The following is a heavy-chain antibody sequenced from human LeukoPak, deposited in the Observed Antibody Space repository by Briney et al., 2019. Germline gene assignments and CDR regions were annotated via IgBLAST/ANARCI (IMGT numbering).Heavy chain of an antibody. CDR2: VNQDGSET. Sequence: PGGSLRLSCAASGFALSSHWMTWVRQVPGRGPEWVANVNQDGSETYYLDSVKGRFTISKDNAKNSLYLQMNSLRAEDTALYHCARNNGMDVWGQGTTVTVSS. J-gene: IGHJ6*02. V-gene: IGHV3-7*03. CDR1: GFALSSHW. CDR3: ARNNGMDV.